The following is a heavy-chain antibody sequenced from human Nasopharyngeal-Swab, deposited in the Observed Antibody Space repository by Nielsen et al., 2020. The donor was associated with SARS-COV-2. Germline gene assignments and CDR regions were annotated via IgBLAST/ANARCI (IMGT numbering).Heavy chain of an antibody. J-gene: IGHJ6*03. Sequence: SQTLSLTCAISGDSVPSSSAAWNWIRQSPSRGLEWLGRTYYRSKRYNDYAVSVKSRITINPDTSKNQFSLHLNSVTPEDTAVYYCARTRGAYGDYYYYYYTDVWGKGTTVTVSS. CDR2: TYYRSKRYN. CDR1: GDSVPSSSAA. V-gene: IGHV6-1*01. CDR3: ARTRGAYGDYYYYYYTDV. D-gene: IGHD4-17*01.